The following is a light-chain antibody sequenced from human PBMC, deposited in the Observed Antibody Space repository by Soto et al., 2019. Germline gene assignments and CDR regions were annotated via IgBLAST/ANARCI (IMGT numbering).Light chain of an antibody. CDR2: AAS. V-gene: IGKV1-17*01. CDR3: QQYNSYPWT. CDR1: QGIRND. Sequence: IQMTQSPSSLSASVGYRVTITCLASQGIRNDLGWYQQKPGKAPKLLIYAASSLQSGVPSRFGGSGSGTEFTLIISSLQPDDFATYYCQQYNSYPWTFGQGTKVDIK. J-gene: IGKJ1*01.